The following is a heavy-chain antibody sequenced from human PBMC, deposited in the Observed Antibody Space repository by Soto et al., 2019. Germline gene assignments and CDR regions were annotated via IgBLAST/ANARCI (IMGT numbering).Heavy chain of an antibody. J-gene: IGHJ4*02. D-gene: IGHD6-6*01. CDR1: GFTFSSYG. V-gene: IGHV3-30*18. CDR3: AKEAARENYFDY. CDR2: ISYDGSNK. Sequence: GGSLRLSCAAFGFTFSSYGMHWVRQAPGKGLEWVAVISYDGSNKYYADSVKGRFTISRDNSKNTLYLQMNSLRAEDTAVYYCAKEAARENYFDYWGQGTLVTVS.